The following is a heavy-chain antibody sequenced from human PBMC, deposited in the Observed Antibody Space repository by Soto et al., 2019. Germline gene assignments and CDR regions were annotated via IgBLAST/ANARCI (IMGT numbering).Heavy chain of an antibody. V-gene: IGHV4-34*01. J-gene: IGHJ4*02. CDR3: ARVVRVWHPHFDS. CDR1: GGPFNGYY. CDR2: INHSGSG. D-gene: IGHD2-21*01. Sequence: SSETLSLTCAAYGGPFNGYYWSWIRQPPGKGLEWIGEINHSGSGNYNPSLKSRVTISLDTSKNQFSLKLDSVTAADTAVYYCARVVRVWHPHFDSWGQGTLVTVSS.